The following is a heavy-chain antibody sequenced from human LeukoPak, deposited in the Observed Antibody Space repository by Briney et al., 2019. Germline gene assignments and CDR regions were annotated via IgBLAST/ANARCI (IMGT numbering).Heavy chain of an antibody. D-gene: IGHD1-26*01. Sequence: GASVKVSCKAFGYTFTSNYMHWVRQAPGQGPEWMGVISPSGGSTTYAQKFQGRVTLTRGMSTSTDYLELSSLRSDDTAVYYCARDHRYTGRYFGGNLDYFDSWGQGTLVSVSS. V-gene: IGHV1-46*01. J-gene: IGHJ4*02. CDR3: ARDHRYTGRYFGGNLDYFDS. CDR2: ISPSGGST. CDR1: GYTFTSNY.